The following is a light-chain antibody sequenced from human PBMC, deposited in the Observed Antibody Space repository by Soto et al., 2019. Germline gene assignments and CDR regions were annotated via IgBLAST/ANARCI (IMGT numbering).Light chain of an antibody. Sequence: QSVLTQPASVSGSPGQSITISCSGSSGDIGGHKYVSWYQQHPGKAPKLIIYDLTNRPSGVSNRFSGSKSGNTASLTISGLQAEDEADYYCTSYTTCLYVFGSGTKVTVL. CDR3: TSYTTCLYV. J-gene: IGLJ1*01. CDR1: SGDIGGHKY. V-gene: IGLV2-14*01. CDR2: DLT.